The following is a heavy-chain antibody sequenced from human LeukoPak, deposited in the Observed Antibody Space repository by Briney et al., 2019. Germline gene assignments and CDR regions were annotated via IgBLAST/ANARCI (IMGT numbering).Heavy chain of an antibody. V-gene: IGHV3-23*01. CDR1: DFNFVTYG. CDR2: ISGGGDVT. Sequence: GGSLRLSCAASDFNFVTYGTTWVRQAPGKGLEWVSSISGGGDVTYFADSVKGRFTISRDNSKNTLYLQMNSLRVGDTAVYYCVRDSSILRGPLVTYYFDFWGQGTLVTVSS. D-gene: IGHD3-10*01. J-gene: IGHJ4*02. CDR3: VRDSSILRGPLVTYYFDF.